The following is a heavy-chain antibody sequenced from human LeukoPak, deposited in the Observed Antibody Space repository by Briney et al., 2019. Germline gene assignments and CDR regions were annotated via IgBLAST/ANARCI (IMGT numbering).Heavy chain of an antibody. Sequence: GSLRLSCAASGFTFSSYSMSWVRQAPGKGLEWVSSISSSSSYIYYADSVKGRFTISRDNAKNSLYLQMNSLRAEDTAVYYCARTYYYDSSGYYSPRWAFDIWGQGTMVTVSS. V-gene: IGHV3-21*01. J-gene: IGHJ3*02. CDR2: ISSSSSYI. D-gene: IGHD3-22*01. CDR1: GFTFSSYS. CDR3: ARTYYYDSSGYYSPRWAFDI.